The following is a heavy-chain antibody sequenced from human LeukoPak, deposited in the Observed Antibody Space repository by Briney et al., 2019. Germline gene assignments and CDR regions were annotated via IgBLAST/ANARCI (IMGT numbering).Heavy chain of an antibody. J-gene: IGHJ4*02. CDR2: SSGGGGST. CDR3: AKGIDYGDSRTALFDY. V-gene: IGHV3-23*01. Sequence: PGGSLRLSCAASGFTFSSYAMNWVRQAPGKGLEWVSGSSGGGGSTYYADSERRRFTISRDNSKNTLYLQMNSLRAEDTAVYYCAKGIDYGDSRTALFDYWGQGTLVTVSS. D-gene: IGHD4-17*01. CDR1: GFTFSSYA.